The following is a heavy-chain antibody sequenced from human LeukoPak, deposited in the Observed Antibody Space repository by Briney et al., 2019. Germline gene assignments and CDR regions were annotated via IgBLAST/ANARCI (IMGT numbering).Heavy chain of an antibody. V-gene: IGHV3-48*03. CDR1: GFSFSSYE. J-gene: IGHJ4*02. CDR3: ARMRPDLDY. CDR2: ISSSGSTI. D-gene: IGHD6-6*01. Sequence: GGSLRLSCEGSGFSFSSYEMNWVRQAPGKGLEWVSYISSSGSTIYYADSVKGRFTISRDNAKNSLYLQMNSLRVEDTAVYYCARMRPDLDYWGQGTLDTVSS.